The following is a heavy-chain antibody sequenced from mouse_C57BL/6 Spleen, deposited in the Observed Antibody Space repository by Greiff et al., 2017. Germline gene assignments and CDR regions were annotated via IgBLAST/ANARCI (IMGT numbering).Heavy chain of an antibody. V-gene: IGHV1-55*01. CDR2: IYPGSGST. CDR1: GYTFTSYW. Sequence: VQLQQSGAELVKPGASVKMSCKASGYTFTSYWITWVKQRPGQGLEWIGDIYPGSGSTNYNEKFKSKATLTVDTSSSTAYMQLSSLTSEDSAVYYCARKRDGYYFFDYWGQGTTLTVSS. D-gene: IGHD2-3*01. J-gene: IGHJ2*01. CDR3: ARKRDGYYFFDY.